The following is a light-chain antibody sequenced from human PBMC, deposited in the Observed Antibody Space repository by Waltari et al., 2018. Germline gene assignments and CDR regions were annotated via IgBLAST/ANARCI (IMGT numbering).Light chain of an antibody. CDR3: CSYAGSYTFGV. V-gene: IGLV1-44*01. CDR2: SNN. Sequence: QSVLTQPPSASGTPGQRVTISCSGSSSNIERNTVNWYQQLPGTAPKLLIYSNNQRPSGVPDRFSGSKSGTSASLAISGLQSEDEADYYCCSYAGSYTFGVFGGGTKVTVL. J-gene: IGLJ2*01. CDR1: SSNIERNT.